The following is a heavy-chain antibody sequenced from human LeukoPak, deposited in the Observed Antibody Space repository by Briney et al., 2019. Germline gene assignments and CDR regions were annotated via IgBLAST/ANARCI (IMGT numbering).Heavy chain of an antibody. CDR2: IYYSGST. V-gene: IGHV4-59*11. Sequence: SETLSLTCTVSGGSICSHYWSWIRQPPGKGLEWIGYIYYSGSTNYNPSLKSRVTISVDTSKNQFSLKLSSVTAADTAVYYCARERSGWYFPDYWGQGTLVTVSS. CDR1: GGSICSHY. CDR3: ARERSGWYFPDY. J-gene: IGHJ4*02. D-gene: IGHD6-19*01.